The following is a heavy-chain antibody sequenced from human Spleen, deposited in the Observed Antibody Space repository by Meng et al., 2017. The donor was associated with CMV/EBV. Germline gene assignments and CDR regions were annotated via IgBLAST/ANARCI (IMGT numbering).Heavy chain of an antibody. V-gene: IGHV3-66*01. D-gene: IGHD2-2*01. CDR3: ARDRCTSTSWFQGVFDY. CDR2: IYSGGTT. J-gene: IGHJ4*02. Sequence: GESLKISCAASGFTVSNSYMSWVRQAPGKGLEWVSIIYSGGTTYYADSVKGRFTISIDNSRNTLFLQMNSLRIEDTAVYYCARDRCTSTSWFQGVFDYWGQGTLVTVSS. CDR1: GFTVSNSY.